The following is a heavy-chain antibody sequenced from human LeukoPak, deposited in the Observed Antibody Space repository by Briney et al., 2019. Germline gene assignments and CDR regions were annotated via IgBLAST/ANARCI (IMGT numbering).Heavy chain of an antibody. D-gene: IGHD6-6*01. CDR3: ARYSSSSAFDY. V-gene: IGHV4-39*01. Sequence: SETLSLTCTVSGGSISSVNYYWGWIRQPPGKGLEWIGSIYYSGSTYYNPSLKSRVTISVDTSKNQFSLKLTSVTAADTAVYYCARYSSSSAFDYWGQGTLVTVSS. J-gene: IGHJ4*02. CDR1: GGSISSVNYY. CDR2: IYYSGST.